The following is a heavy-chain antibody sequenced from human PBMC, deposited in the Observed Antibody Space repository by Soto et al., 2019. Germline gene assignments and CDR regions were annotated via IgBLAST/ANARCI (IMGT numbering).Heavy chain of an antibody. CDR1: GYTFTSYG. J-gene: IGHJ4*02. Sequence: QVQLVQSGAEVKKPGASVKVSCKASGYTFTSYGISWVRQAPGQGLEWMGWISTYNGNTKYAQKLQGRVTMTTDTPTSTECMELRSLRSDDTAVFSCAREMVRGVGSDYWGQGTLVTVSS. V-gene: IGHV1-18*01. CDR3: AREMVRGVGSDY. D-gene: IGHD3-10*01. CDR2: ISTYNGNT.